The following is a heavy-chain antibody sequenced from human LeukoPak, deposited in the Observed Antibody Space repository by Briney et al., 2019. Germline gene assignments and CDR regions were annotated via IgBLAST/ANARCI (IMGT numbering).Heavy chain of an antibody. J-gene: IGHJ4*02. CDR2: ISSSSSYI. CDR3: ARDAVPGLDY. CDR1: GFTFSSYS. V-gene: IGHV3-21*01. Sequence: GGSLRLSCAASGFTFSSYSMNWVRQAPGKGLEWVSSISSSSSYIYYADSVKGRFTISRDNAKNSLYLQMNSLRAGDTAVYYCARDAVPGLDYWGQGTLVTVSS.